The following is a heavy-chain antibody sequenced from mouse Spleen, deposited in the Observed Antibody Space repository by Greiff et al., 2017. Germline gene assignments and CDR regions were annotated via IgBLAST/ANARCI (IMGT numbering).Heavy chain of an antibody. V-gene: IGHV5-9-1*01. CDR1: GFTFSSYA. CDR3: ARPANWEDRDWYFDV. D-gene: IGHD4-1*01. Sequence: EVMLVESGGGLVKPGGSLKLSCAASGFTFSSYAMSWVRQTPEKRLEWVATISSGGSYTYYPDSVKGRFTISRDNAKNTLYLQMSSLRSEDTAMYYCARPANWEDRDWYFDVWGAGTTVTVSS. CDR2: ISSGGSYT. J-gene: IGHJ1*01.